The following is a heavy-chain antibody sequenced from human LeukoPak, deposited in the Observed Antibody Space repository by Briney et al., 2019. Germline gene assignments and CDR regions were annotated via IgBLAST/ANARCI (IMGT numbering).Heavy chain of an antibody. Sequence: PSETLSLTCTVSGGSISSSSYYWGWIRQPPGKGLEWIGSIYYSGSTYYNPSLKSRVTISVDTSKNQFSLKLSSVTAADTAVYYCARQSDILTGFDYWGQGTLVTVSS. CDR2: IYYSGST. CDR1: GGSISSSSYY. V-gene: IGHV4-39*01. CDR3: ARQSDILTGFDY. D-gene: IGHD3-9*01. J-gene: IGHJ4*02.